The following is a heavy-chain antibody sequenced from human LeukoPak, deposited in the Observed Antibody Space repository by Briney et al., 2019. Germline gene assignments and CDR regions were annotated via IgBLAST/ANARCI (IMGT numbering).Heavy chain of an antibody. CDR2: ISAYNGNT. CDR3: ARDEGSSSQPFDY. D-gene: IGHD6-6*01. V-gene: IGHV1-18*01. Sequence: CASVPVSCKASGYTFTSYGISWVRQAPGQGLEWMGWISAYNGNTNYIQKVQSRVTMTTDTSTSTAYMELRSLRSDDTAVYYCARDEGSSSQPFDYWGQGSLVSVPS. CDR1: GYTFTSYG. J-gene: IGHJ4*01.